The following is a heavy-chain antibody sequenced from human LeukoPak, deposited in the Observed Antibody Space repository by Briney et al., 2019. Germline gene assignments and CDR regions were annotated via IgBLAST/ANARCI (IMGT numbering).Heavy chain of an antibody. D-gene: IGHD3-16*01. J-gene: IGHJ2*01. V-gene: IGHV3-7*02. CDR1: GFIFSNYW. Sequence: PGGSLRLSCEASGFIFSNYWMNWVRQVPGKGLELVANVNEEATETYYGDSVKGRFTISRDNANKELHLQMTSLRAEDTAMYYCATEVCTDKGDFDLWGRGTLVTVSS. CDR3: ATEVCTDKGDFDL. CDR2: VNEEATET.